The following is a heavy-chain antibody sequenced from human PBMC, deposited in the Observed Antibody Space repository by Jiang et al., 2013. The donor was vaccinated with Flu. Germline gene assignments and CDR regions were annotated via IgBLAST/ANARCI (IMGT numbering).Heavy chain of an antibody. V-gene: IGHV1-18*01. CDR2: ISGYNGNT. D-gene: IGHD5/OR15-5a*01. J-gene: IGHJ5*02. CDR3: AREISVYGYNWFDP. Sequence: VKVSCKASGYSFTSYGISWVRQAPGQGLEWMGWISGYNGNTNYAQKFQGRVAMTTDTPTRIAYMELRSLRSDDTAVYYCAREISVYGYNWFDPWGQGTLATVSS. CDR1: GYSFTSYG.